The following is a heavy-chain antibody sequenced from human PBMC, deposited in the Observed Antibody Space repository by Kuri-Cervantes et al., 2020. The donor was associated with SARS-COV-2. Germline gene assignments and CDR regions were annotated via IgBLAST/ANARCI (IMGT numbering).Heavy chain of an antibody. CDR3: ARVAAGYFDY. D-gene: IGHD6-25*01. Sequence: SETLSLTCTVSGGSISSGGYYWSWIRQPPGKGLEWIGYIYHSGSTNYNPSLKSRVTISVDTSKNQFSLKLSSVTAADTAVYYCARVAAGYFDYWGQGTLVTVSS. CDR1: GGSISSGGYY. CDR2: IYHSGST. V-gene: IGHV4-61*08. J-gene: IGHJ4*02.